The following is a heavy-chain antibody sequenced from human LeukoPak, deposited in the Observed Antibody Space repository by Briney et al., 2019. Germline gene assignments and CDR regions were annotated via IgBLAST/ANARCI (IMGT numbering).Heavy chain of an antibody. D-gene: IGHD3-10*01. J-gene: IGHJ6*02. V-gene: IGHV3-48*03. CDR3: AKVPYGSGSDYGMDV. CDR1: GFTFSSYE. CDR2: ISSSGSTI. Sequence: GGSLRLSCAASGFTFSSYEMNWVRQAPGKGLEWVSYISSSGSTIYYADSVKGRFTISRDNAKNSLYLQMNSLRAEDTAVYYCAKVPYGSGSDYGMDVWGQGTTVTVSS.